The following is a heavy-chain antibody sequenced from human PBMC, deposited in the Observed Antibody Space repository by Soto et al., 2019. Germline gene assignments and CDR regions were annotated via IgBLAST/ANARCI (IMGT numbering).Heavy chain of an antibody. Sequence: EVQLLESGGDLVQPGGSLRLSCAASGFTFSSYAMDWVRQAPGRGLEWVSGIDYSGATFYADSVKGRFTISSDDSKNTLYLQMSSLRAEDTALYYCAKGRLGFCGGLTCPANWGQGTLVTVSS. J-gene: IGHJ4*02. D-gene: IGHD2-15*01. CDR1: GFTFSSYA. V-gene: IGHV3-23*01. CDR3: AKGRLGFCGGLTCPAN. CDR2: IDYSGAT.